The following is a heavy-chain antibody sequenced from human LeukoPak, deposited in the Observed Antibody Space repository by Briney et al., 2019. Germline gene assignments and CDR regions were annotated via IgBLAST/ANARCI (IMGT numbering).Heavy chain of an antibody. CDR2: IYYSGST. CDR1: GGSISSNNYY. D-gene: IGHD3-22*01. V-gene: IGHV4-39*07. J-gene: IGHJ4*02. Sequence: SETLSLTCTVSGGSISSNNYYWGWLRQPPGKGLEWIGSIYYSGSTNYNPSLKSRVTISGDTSKNQFSLRLSSVTAADTAVYYWARASYSYDINGWVPFDYWGQGTLVTVSS. CDR3: ARASYSYDINGWVPFDY.